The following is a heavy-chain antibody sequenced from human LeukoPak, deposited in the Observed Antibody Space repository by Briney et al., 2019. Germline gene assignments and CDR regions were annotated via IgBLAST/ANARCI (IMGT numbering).Heavy chain of an antibody. CDR3: AKDRQDSGSYRARNYYFDY. J-gene: IGHJ4*02. CDR1: GFTFSSYA. V-gene: IGHV3-30*04. Sequence: GGSLRLSCAASGFTFSSYAMHWVRQAPGKGLEWVAVISYDGSNKYYADSVKGRFTISRDNSKNTLYLQMNSLRAEDTAVYYCAKDRQDSGSYRARNYYFDYWGQGTLVTVSS. CDR2: ISYDGSNK. D-gene: IGHD1-26*01.